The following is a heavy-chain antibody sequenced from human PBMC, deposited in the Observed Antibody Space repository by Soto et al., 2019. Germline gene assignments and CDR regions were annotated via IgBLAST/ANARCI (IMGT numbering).Heavy chain of an antibody. D-gene: IGHD3-9*01. CDR2: IRSKAYGGTT. Sequence: GGSLRLSCTASGFTFGDYAMSWFRQAPGKGLEWVGFIRSKAYGGTTEYAASVRGRFTISRDDSKSIAYLQMNSLKTEDTAVYYCTRDHDILTGSLPYYYYYYMDVWGKGTTVTVSS. CDR3: TRDHDILTGSLPYYYYYYMDV. V-gene: IGHV3-49*03. J-gene: IGHJ6*03. CDR1: GFTFGDYA.